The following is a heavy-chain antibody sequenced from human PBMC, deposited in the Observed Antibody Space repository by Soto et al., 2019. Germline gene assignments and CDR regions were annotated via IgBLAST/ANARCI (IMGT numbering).Heavy chain of an antibody. CDR3: ASNRRLYFDY. D-gene: IGHD7-27*01. V-gene: IGHV4-31*03. CDR2: IYYSGST. J-gene: IGHJ4*02. Sequence: PSETLSLTCTVSGGSISSGGYYWSWIRQHPGKGLEWIGYIYYSGSTYYNPSLKSRVTISVDTSKNQFSLKLTSVTAADTAVYYCASNRRLYFDYWGQGTLVTVSS. CDR1: GGSISSGGYY.